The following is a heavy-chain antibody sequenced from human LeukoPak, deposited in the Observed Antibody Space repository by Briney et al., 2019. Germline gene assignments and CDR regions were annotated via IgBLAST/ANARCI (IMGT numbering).Heavy chain of an antibody. CDR1: GGSISSGGYY. J-gene: IGHJ5*02. Sequence: SETLSLTCTVSGGSISSGGYYWSWIRQHPGKGLEWIGYIYYSGSTYYNPSLKSRVTISVDTSKNQFSLKLSSVTAADTAVYYCARDHLTRTLYSSSSQAYNWFDPWGQGTLVTVSS. V-gene: IGHV4-31*03. CDR3: ARDHLTRTLYSSSSQAYNWFDP. CDR2: IYYSGST. D-gene: IGHD6-6*01.